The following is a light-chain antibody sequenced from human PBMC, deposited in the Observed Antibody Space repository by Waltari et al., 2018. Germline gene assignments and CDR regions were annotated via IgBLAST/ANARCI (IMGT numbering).Light chain of an antibody. J-gene: IGLJ1*01. Sequence: QSALTQPRSVSGSPGQSVTISRTGTSSDVGGYNYVSWYQQHPGKAPNLMIYDVSKRPSGVPDRFSGSKSGNTASLTISGLQAEDEADYYCCSYAGSYTLYVFGTGTKVTVL. CDR2: DVS. V-gene: IGLV2-11*01. CDR1: SSDVGGYNY. CDR3: CSYAGSYTLYV.